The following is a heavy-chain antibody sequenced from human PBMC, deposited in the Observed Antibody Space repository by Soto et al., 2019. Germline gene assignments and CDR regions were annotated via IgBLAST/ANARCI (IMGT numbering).Heavy chain of an antibody. D-gene: IGHD5-12*01. CDR1: GGSVSSGSYY. CDR3: ARERGYSGYDFGY. CDR2: IYYSGST. J-gene: IGHJ4*02. Sequence: PSETLSLTCTVSGGSVSSGSYYWSWIRQPPGKGLEWIGYIYYSGSTNYNPSLKSRVTISVDTSKNQFSLKLSSVTAADTAVYYCARERGYSGYDFGYWGQGTLVTVSS. V-gene: IGHV4-61*01.